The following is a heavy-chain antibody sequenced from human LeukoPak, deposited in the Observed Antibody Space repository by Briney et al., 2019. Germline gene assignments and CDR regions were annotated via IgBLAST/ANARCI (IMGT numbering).Heavy chain of an antibody. CDR2: IYHSGST. Sequence: SETLSLTCTVSGYSISSGYYWGWIRQPPGKGLEWIGSIYHSGSTYYNPSLKSRVTISVDTSKTQFSLKLSSVTAADTAVYYCARDVAADAFDIWGQGTMVTVSS. CDR3: ARDVAADAFDI. J-gene: IGHJ3*02. CDR1: GYSISSGYY. V-gene: IGHV4-38-2*02.